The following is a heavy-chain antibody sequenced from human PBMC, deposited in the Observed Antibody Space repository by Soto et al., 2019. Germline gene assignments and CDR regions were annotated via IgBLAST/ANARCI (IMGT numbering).Heavy chain of an antibody. CDR3: ARGTVTFNWFDP. Sequence: PSETLSLTCAVSGGSISSGDYYWSWIRQPPGKGLEWIGYIYYSGSTYYNPSLKSRVTISVDTSKNQFSLKLSSVTAADTAVYYCARGTVTFNWFDPWGQGTLVTVSS. J-gene: IGHJ5*02. V-gene: IGHV4-30-4*01. CDR1: GGSISSGDYY. CDR2: IYYSGST. D-gene: IGHD4-4*01.